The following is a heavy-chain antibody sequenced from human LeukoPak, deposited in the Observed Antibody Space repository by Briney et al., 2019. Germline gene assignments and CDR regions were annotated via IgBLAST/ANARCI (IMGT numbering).Heavy chain of an antibody. Sequence: GGSLRLSCAGSGFTFSRYAMSWIRQVPGKGLEWVSAISGSGGDIFYTDSVKGRFTISRDNSKNTLYLQMNSLRAGDTAVCYCAKDRFGSGSPNWFGPWGQGTLVTVSS. CDR2: ISGSGGDI. D-gene: IGHD3-10*01. J-gene: IGHJ5*02. V-gene: IGHV3-23*01. CDR3: AKDRFGSGSPNWFGP. CDR1: GFTFSRYA.